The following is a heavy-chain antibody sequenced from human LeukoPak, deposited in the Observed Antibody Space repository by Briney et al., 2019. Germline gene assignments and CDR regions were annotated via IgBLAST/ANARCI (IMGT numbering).Heavy chain of an antibody. CDR2: IYPGDSDT. CDR1: GYSFTSYW. D-gene: IGHD6-13*01. J-gene: IGHJ4*02. V-gene: IGHV5-51*01. Sequence: GESLKISCKGSGYSFTSYWIGWVRQMPGKGLEWMGIIYPGDSDTRYSPSFQGQVTISADKSISTAYLQWSSLKASDTAMYYCARTEEYSSSWYQELDYWGQGTLVTVSS. CDR3: ARTEEYSSSWYQELDY.